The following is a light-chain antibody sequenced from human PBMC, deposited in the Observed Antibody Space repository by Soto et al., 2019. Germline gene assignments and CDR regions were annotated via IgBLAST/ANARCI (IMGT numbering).Light chain of an antibody. CDR3: SSYTSSSTGV. CDR1: SSDVGGYNY. V-gene: IGLV2-14*01. Sequence: QSALTQPASVSGSPGQSITISCTGTSSDVGGYNYVSWYQQRPGKAPKLMIYEVSNRPSGVSNRFSGSKSGNTASLTISGLQAEDEADYYCSSYTSSSTGVFGGGTKLTVL. CDR2: EVS. J-gene: IGLJ3*02.